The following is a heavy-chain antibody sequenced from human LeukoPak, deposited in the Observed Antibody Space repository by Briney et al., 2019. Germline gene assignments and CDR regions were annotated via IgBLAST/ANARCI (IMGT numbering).Heavy chain of an antibody. J-gene: IGHJ4*02. Sequence: GGSLRLSCAASGFTFSSYWMHWVRQAPGKGPVWVSRIKSDGSSTSYADSVKGRFTISRDDAKNTLYLQMNSLRAEDTAVYYCARDLTSEWELLNWGQGTLVTVSS. CDR2: IKSDGSST. CDR1: GFTFSSYW. CDR3: ARDLTSEWELLN. D-gene: IGHD1-26*01. V-gene: IGHV3-74*01.